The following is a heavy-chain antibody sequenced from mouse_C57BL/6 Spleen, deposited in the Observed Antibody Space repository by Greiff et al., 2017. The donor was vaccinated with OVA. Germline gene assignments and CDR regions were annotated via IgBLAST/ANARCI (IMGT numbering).Heavy chain of an antibody. V-gene: IGHV1-50*01. CDR3: ARKDYYGSSYGYFDY. Sequence: QVQLQQPGAELVKPGASVKLSCKASGYTFTSYWMQWVKQRPGQGLEWIGEIDPSDSYTNYNQKFKGKATLTVDTSSSTAYMQLRSLTSEDSAVYYCARKDYYGSSYGYFDYWGQGTTLTVSS. CDR2: IDPSDSYT. CDR1: GYTFTSYW. J-gene: IGHJ2*01. D-gene: IGHD1-1*01.